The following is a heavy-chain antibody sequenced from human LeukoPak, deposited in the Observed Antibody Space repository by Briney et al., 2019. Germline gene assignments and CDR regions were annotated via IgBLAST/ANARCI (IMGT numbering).Heavy chain of an antibody. CDR1: GGSFSGYY. V-gene: IGHV4-34*01. CDR3: AGGHKATSFDY. Sequence: SETLSLTCAVYGGSFSGYYWSWIRQPPGKGLEWIGEINHSGSTNYNPSLKSRVTISVGTSKNQFSLKLSSVTAADTAVYYCAGGHKATSFDYWGQGTLVTVSS. J-gene: IGHJ4*02. D-gene: IGHD5-18*01. CDR2: INHSGST.